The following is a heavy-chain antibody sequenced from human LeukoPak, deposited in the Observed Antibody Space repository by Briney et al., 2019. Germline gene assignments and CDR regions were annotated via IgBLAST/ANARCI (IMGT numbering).Heavy chain of an antibody. Sequence: PSETLSFTCTVSGGSISSYYWSWIRQPPGKGLEWIGYIYYSGSTNYNPSLKSRVTISVDTSKNQFSLKLSSVTAADTAVYYCARGEVIAVAGTAISYYFDYWGQGTLVTVSS. CDR3: ARGEVIAVAGTAISYYFDY. V-gene: IGHV4-59*01. CDR2: IYYSGST. CDR1: GGSISSYY. D-gene: IGHD6-19*01. J-gene: IGHJ4*02.